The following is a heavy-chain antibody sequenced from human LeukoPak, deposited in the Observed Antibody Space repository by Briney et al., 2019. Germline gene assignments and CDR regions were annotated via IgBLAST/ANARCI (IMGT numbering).Heavy chain of an antibody. CDR3: ARDYYDSSGYPDTFDI. J-gene: IGHJ3*02. CDR2: ISAYTGNT. V-gene: IGHV1-18*01. CDR1: GYTFTNYG. D-gene: IGHD3-22*01. Sequence: ASVKVSCKASGYTFTNYGISWVRQAPGQGLEWMGWISAYTGNTDYAQKVQGRVTMTTDTPTRTAYMELRSLRSDDTAVYYCARDYYDSSGYPDTFDIWGQGTMVTVSS.